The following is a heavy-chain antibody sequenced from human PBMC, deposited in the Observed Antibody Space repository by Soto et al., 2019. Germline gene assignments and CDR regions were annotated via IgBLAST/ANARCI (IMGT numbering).Heavy chain of an antibody. J-gene: IGHJ4*02. CDR3: AHLPKTYCDYVESYYFDY. CDR2: IYSDDHK. Sequence: QITLKESGPTLVKPTQTLTLTCTFSGFSLSTNEVGVGWIRQPPGKALEWLALIYSDDHKRYSPSLQSRLTIAKDSSKNQVVLTMTNVDPVDTATYYCAHLPKTYCDYVESYYFDYWGQGTLVTVSS. D-gene: IGHD4-17*01. CDR1: GFSLSTNEVG. V-gene: IGHV2-5*02.